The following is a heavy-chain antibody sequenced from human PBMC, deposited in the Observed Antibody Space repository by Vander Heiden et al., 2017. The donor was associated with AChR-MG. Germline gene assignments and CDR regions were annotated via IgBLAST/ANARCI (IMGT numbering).Heavy chain of an antibody. V-gene: IGHV1-69*06. Sequence: QVQLVQSGAEVKKPGSSVKVSCKASGGTFSSYAISGVRQAPGQGLEWMGGIIPIFGTANYAQKFQGRVTITADKSTSTAYMELSSLRSEDTAVYYCATRGIVGATTGPNPRGGFDYWGQGTLVTVSS. D-gene: IGHD1-26*01. CDR1: GGTFSSYA. J-gene: IGHJ4*02. CDR3: ATRGIVGATTGPNPRGGFDY. CDR2: IIPIFGTA.